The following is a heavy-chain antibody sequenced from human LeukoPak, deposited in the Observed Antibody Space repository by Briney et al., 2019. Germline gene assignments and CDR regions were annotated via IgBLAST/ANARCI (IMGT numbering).Heavy chain of an antibody. D-gene: IGHD6-6*01. V-gene: IGHV6-1*01. J-gene: IGHJ4*02. CDR3: ARDNFAARTDFDC. CDR1: GDSVSNNSAA. Sequence: KPSQTLSLTCAISGDSVSNNSAAWSWIRQSPSGGLEWLGRTYYRSDWHNDYAVSVKSRITINPDSSKNQFSLQLNSVTPEDTAVYYCARDNFAARTDFDCWGQGSLVTVSS. CDR2: TYYRSDWHN.